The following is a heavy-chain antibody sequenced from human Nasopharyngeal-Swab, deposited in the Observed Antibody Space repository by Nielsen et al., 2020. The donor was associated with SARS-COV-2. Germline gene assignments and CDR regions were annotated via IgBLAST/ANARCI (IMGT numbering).Heavy chain of an antibody. CDR3: ATPQTDDGGNYFDY. CDR2: IIPIFGTA. D-gene: IGHD3-16*01. Sequence: WVRQAPGQGLEWMGGIIPIFGTANYAQKFQGRVTITADESTSTAYMELSSLRSEDMAVYYCATPQTDDGGNYFDYWGQGTLVTVSS. J-gene: IGHJ4*02. V-gene: IGHV1-69*01.